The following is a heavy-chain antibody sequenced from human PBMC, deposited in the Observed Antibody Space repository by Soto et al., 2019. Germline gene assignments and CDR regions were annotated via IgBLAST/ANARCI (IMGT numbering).Heavy chain of an antibody. J-gene: IGHJ6*02. CDR3: TRDRGGGFYYYGMDV. D-gene: IGHD2-15*01. CDR1: GFTFVDYA. V-gene: IGHV3-49*03. Sequence: GGSVRLSCTASGFTFVDYAMSWFRQAPGKGLEWVGFIRSKAYGGTTEYAASVKGRFTISRDDSKSIAYLQMNSLKTEDTAVYYCTRDRGGGFYYYGMDVWGQGTTVTVSS. CDR2: IRSKAYGGTT.